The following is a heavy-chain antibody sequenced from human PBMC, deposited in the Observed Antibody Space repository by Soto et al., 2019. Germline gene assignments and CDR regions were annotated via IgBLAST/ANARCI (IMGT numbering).Heavy chain of an antibody. CDR3: ARLFCSTSTCDSWFDP. CDR1: GYTFTTFC. D-gene: IGHD2-2*01. J-gene: IGHJ5*02. CDR2: VDPRDSSV. V-gene: IGHV5-10-1*01. Sequence: PGESLKSSCTGFGYTFTTFCISWVLQMPGKGLEWMGRVDPRDSSVNYNPSFQGRVTISVDKSISTAYLQWGSLKASDTAMYYCARLFCSTSTCDSWFDPWGQGTLVTVSS.